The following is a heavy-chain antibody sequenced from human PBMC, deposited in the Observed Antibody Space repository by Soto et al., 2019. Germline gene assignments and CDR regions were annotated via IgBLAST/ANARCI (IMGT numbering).Heavy chain of an antibody. CDR3: ARSAGWYAVHS. CDR1: GDSVSSPYY. D-gene: IGHD6-19*01. V-gene: IGHV4-4*02. J-gene: IGHJ4*02. CDR2: VFHTGTT. Sequence: QVQLQESGPGLVKPSGTLSLTCAVSGDSVSSPYYWCWVRQPPGKGLEWIGEVFHTGTTSYNPSPRXGVTISMDKSNNQFSLDLSSVTAADTAVYYCARSAGWYAVHSWGPGTLVIVSS.